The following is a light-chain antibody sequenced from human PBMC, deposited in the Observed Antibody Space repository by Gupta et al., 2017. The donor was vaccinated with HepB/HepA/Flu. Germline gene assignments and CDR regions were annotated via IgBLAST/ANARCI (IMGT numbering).Light chain of an antibody. CDR2: GAS. J-gene: IGKJ2*01. Sequence: VLTQPPGTLSLSPAERVTLSCRTSQSLNNNYLAWYQQKPGQAPRLLIYGASTRATGISDRFSGSGSGTDFTLTISRLEPEDFAMYYCQQYGSSPLSTFGQGTKLEIK. CDR3: QQYGSSPLST. V-gene: IGKV3-20*01. CDR1: QSLNNNY.